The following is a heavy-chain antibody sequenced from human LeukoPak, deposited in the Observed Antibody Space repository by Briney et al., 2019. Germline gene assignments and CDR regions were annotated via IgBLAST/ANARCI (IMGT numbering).Heavy chain of an antibody. CDR2: IRSKTYGGTT. Sequence: GGSLRLSCTASGFTFGDYAMSWVRQAPEKGLEWVGFIRSKTYGGTTEYAAAVKGRFTISRDDSKSIAYLQMNSLKTEDTAVYYCAKWPMGGSGHRTDYWGQGTLVTVSS. D-gene: IGHD3-10*01. CDR3: AKWPMGGSGHRTDY. CDR1: GFTFGDYA. V-gene: IGHV3-49*04. J-gene: IGHJ4*02.